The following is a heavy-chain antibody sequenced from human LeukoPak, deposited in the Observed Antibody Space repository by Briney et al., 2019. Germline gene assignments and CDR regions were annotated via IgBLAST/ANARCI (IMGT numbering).Heavy chain of an antibody. D-gene: IGHD3-10*01. J-gene: IGHJ4*02. CDR2: INHSGST. V-gene: IGHV4-34*01. Sequence: SETLSLTCAVYGGSFSGYYWSWIRQPPGKGLEWIGEINHSGSTNYNPSLKSRVTISVDTSKNQFSLKLSSVTAADTALYYCARGVTMVRGVLYYFDYWGQGTLVTVSS. CDR3: ARGVTMVRGVLYYFDY. CDR1: GGSFSGYY.